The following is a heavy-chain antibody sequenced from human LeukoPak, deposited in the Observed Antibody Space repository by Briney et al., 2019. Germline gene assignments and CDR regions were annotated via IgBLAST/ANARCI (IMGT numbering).Heavy chain of an antibody. CDR1: GYSFTSYW. Sequence: GASVKVSCKGSGYSFTSYWIGWMRQMPGKALEWMGIIYPGDSDTRYSPSFQGQVTISADKSISTAYLQWSSLKASDTAMYYCARVGIVGATDYFDYWGQGTLVTVSS. CDR2: IYPGDSDT. CDR3: ARVGIVGATDYFDY. D-gene: IGHD1-26*01. J-gene: IGHJ4*02. V-gene: IGHV5-51*03.